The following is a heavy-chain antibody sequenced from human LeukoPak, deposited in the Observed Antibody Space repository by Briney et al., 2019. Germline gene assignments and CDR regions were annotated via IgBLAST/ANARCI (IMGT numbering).Heavy chain of an antibody. D-gene: IGHD6-13*01. CDR1: GYTFTSYF. CDR3: AREPIAAAGFDY. CDR2: INPSGGST. J-gene: IGHJ4*02. Sequence: ASVKVSCKASGYTFTSYFMHWVRQAPGQGLEWMGIINPSGGSTSYAQKFQGRVTMTRDTSTSTVYMELSSLRSEDTAVYYCAREPIAAAGFDYWGQGTLVTVSS. V-gene: IGHV1-46*01.